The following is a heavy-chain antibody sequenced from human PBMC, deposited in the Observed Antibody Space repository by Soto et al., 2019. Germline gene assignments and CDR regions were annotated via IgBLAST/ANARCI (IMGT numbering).Heavy chain of an antibody. Sequence: EVQLVESGGGLVQPGGSLRLSCAASGFTFSNYWMHWVRQAPGKGLVWVSRIKSDGSSTTYADSVKGRFTISSDNAKNTLYLQMNSLSAEDTAVYYCARSGGGELVSWGQGTLVTVSS. J-gene: IGHJ4*02. CDR3: ARSGGGELVS. CDR2: IKSDGSST. V-gene: IGHV3-74*01. D-gene: IGHD3-16*01. CDR1: GFTFSNYW.